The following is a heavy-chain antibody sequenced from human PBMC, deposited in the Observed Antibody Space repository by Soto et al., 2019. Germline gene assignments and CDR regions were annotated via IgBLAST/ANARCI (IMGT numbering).Heavy chain of an antibody. D-gene: IGHD3-9*01. CDR2: ISGSGATT. Sequence: GSLRLSCAASGFTFSSYAMTWVRQAPGEGLEWVSGISGSGATTSYADSVKGRFTVSRDNSKNTLYLQMNSLRVEDTAVYYCAKLRYFDWSSYNWFEYWGQGTPVTVSS. J-gene: IGHJ5*01. CDR1: GFTFSSYA. CDR3: AKLRYFDWSSYNWFEY. V-gene: IGHV3-23*01.